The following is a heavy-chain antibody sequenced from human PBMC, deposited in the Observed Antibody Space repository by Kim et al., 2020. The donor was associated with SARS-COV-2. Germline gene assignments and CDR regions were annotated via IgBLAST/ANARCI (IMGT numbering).Heavy chain of an antibody. D-gene: IGHD1-1*01. V-gene: IGHV3-30*04. CDR2: ISYDGSNK. CDR1: GFPFSTYA. J-gene: IGHJ4*01. CDR3: ARDGKMERRRGLFDY. Sequence: GGSLRLSCAASGFPFSTYAIHWVRQAPGKGLERVAVISYDGSNKYYADSVMGRVTISRDNSKNTLYLQVDSLTTEDTAVYYCARDGKMERRRGLFDYWG.